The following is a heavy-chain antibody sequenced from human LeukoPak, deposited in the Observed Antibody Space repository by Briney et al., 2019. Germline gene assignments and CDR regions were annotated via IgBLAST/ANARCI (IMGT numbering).Heavy chain of an antibody. CDR2: IRYDGSNK. Sequence: PGGSLRLSCAASGFTFSSYGMHWVRQAPGKGLEWVAFIRYDGSNKYYADPVKGRFTISRDNSKNTLYLQMNSLRAEDTAVYYCAKDSLGRYYYDSSSRSIDYWGQGTLVTVSS. D-gene: IGHD3-22*01. V-gene: IGHV3-30*02. CDR1: GFTFSSYG. CDR3: AKDSLGRYYYDSSSRSIDY. J-gene: IGHJ4*02.